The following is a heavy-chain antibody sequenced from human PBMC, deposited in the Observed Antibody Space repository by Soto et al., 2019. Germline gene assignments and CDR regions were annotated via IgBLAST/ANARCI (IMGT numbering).Heavy chain of an antibody. J-gene: IGHJ2*01. CDR2: ISSSSSYI. D-gene: IGHD2-21*01. Sequence: EVQLVESGGGLVKPGGSLRLSCEASGFTFSSYSMNWVRQAPGKGLEWVSSISSSSSYIYYADSVKGRLTISRDNAKNSLYRQMNSMRDEDTSVYYCARDLIVRKSGYFDLWGGGTLVTVSS. CDR1: GFTFSSYS. V-gene: IGHV3-21*01. CDR3: ARDLIVRKSGYFDL.